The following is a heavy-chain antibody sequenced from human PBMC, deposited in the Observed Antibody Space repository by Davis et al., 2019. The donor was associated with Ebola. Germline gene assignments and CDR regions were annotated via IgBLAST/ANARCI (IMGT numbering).Heavy chain of an antibody. J-gene: IGHJ3*02. V-gene: IGHV4-59*01. CDR3: AREAGMGIFEI. CDR1: GGSIRSYY. CDR2: IFYTGRT. Sequence: MPGGSLRFSCTVSGGSIRSYYWNWIRQAPGKGLEWIGYIFYTGRTNYNPSLKSRVTISVDTSKNQFSLKLSSVTAADTAVYYCAREAGMGIFEIWGQGTMVTVSS. D-gene: IGHD6-13*01.